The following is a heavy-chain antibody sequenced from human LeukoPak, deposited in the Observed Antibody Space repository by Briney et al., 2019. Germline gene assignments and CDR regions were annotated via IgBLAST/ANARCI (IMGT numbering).Heavy chain of an antibody. Sequence: GGSLRLFCAASGFTFSSYGMHWVRQAPGKGLEWVAVISYGGSNKYYPDSVKGRFTISRDNSKNTLYLQMNSLRAEDTAVYYCAKDKYSSSWFYLDYWGQGTLVTVSS. CDR1: GFTFSSYG. CDR2: ISYGGSNK. V-gene: IGHV3-30*18. CDR3: AKDKYSSSWFYLDY. J-gene: IGHJ4*02. D-gene: IGHD6-13*01.